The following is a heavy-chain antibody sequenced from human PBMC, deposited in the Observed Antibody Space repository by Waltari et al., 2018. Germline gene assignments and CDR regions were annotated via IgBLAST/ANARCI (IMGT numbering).Heavy chain of an antibody. Sequence: EVQLVQSGAEVKKPGESLKISCKGFGYSFTSYWIGWVRQMPGKGMEWMGVSYPGDSDTRDSPSFQGKVTISADTSITTTFLQWSSLKASDTAMYYCAAPRAPDWLLPDYWGQGTLVTVSS. V-gene: IGHV5-51*01. D-gene: IGHD3-9*01. CDR2: SYPGDSDT. CDR3: AAPRAPDWLLPDY. J-gene: IGHJ4*02. CDR1: GYSFTSYW.